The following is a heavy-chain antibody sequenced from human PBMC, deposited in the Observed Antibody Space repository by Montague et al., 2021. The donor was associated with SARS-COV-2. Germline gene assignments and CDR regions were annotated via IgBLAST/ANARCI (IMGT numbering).Heavy chain of an antibody. V-gene: IGHV3-30-3*01. CDR2: ISYDGSNK. CDR1: GFTFSSYA. D-gene: IGHD3-22*01. CDR3: ARVIVVGYYGMDV. J-gene: IGHJ6*02. Sequence: SLGLSCAASGFTFSSYAMHWVRQAPGKGLEWVAVISYDGSNKYYADSVKGRFTISRDNSKNTLYLQMNSLRAEDTAVYYCARVIVVGYYGMDVWGQGTTVTVSS.